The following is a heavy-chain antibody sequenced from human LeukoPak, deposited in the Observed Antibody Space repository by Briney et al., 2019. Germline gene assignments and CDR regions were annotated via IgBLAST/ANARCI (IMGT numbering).Heavy chain of an antibody. D-gene: IGHD3-10*01. CDR3: ARAGGSGSPGYFDY. CDR2: IFYSGDT. CDR1: GDSVSSGTYY. V-gene: IGHV4-61*01. Sequence: SETLSLTCTVSGDSVSSGTYYWSWIRQPPGKGLEWIGYIFYSGDTNYNPSLKSRVTISVDTSQNQFSLRLNSVTAADTAVYYCARAGGSGSPGYFDYWGQGTLVTVSS. J-gene: IGHJ4*02.